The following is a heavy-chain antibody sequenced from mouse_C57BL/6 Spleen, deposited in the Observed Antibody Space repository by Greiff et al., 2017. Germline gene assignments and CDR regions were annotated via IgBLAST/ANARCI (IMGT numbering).Heavy chain of an antibody. CDR2: IHPNSGST. D-gene: IGHD1-1*01. V-gene: IGHV1-64*01. Sequence: QVQLQQPGAELVKPGASVKLSCKASGYTFTSYWMHWVKQRPGQGLEWIGMIHPNSGSTNYNEKFKSKATLTVDKSSSTAYMQLSSLTSEDSAVYYCARRYYGSSSCFDYWGQGTTLTVSS. CDR3: ARRYYGSSSCFDY. CDR1: GYTFTSYW. J-gene: IGHJ2*01.